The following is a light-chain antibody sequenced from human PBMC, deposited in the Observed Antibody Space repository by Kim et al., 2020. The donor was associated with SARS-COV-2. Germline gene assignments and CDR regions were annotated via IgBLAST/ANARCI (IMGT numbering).Light chain of an antibody. CDR1: EDVKIY. V-gene: IGKV1D-16*01. Sequence: DVQLTQSPSSLSASVGDRVTITCRASEDVKIYLAWYQQKSEKAPKSLIYTASNLHSGVPSRFSGSGSGTDFTLTISSLQPEDFATYYCLQYYRYPVTFGQGTRLEIK. CDR3: LQYYRYPVT. J-gene: IGKJ5*01. CDR2: TAS.